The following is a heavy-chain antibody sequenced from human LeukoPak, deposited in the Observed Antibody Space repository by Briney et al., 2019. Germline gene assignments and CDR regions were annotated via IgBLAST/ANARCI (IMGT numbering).Heavy chain of an antibody. J-gene: IGHJ4*02. CDR2: IWYDGSNK. V-gene: IGHV3-33*01. CDR1: GFTFSSYG. CDR3: ARDGVVEATENYFDY. Sequence: GGSLRLSCAASGFTFSSYGMHWVRQAPGKGLEWVAVIWYDGSNKYYADSVKGRFTISRDNSKNTLYLQMNSLRAEDTAVYYCARDGVVEATENYFDYWGQGTLVTVSS. D-gene: IGHD1-26*01.